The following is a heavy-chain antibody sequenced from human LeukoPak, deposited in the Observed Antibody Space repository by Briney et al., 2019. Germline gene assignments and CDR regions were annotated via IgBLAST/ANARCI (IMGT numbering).Heavy chain of an antibody. V-gene: IGHV3-9*01. D-gene: IGHD1-26*01. J-gene: IGHJ3*02. CDR3: ARAEYSGSYYDAFDI. CDR1: GFTFDDYA. CDR2: ISWNSGSI. Sequence: SLRLSCAASGFTFDDYAMHWVRQAPGKGLEWGSGISWNSGSIGYADSVKGRFTISRDNAKNSLYLQMNSLRAEDTAVYYCARAEYSGSYYDAFDIWGQGTMVTVSS.